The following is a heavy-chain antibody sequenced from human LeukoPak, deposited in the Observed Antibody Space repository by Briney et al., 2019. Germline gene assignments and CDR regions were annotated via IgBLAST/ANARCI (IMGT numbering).Heavy chain of an antibody. J-gene: IGHJ5*02. D-gene: IGHD6-19*01. CDR3: ARGGYSSGGSLGFGP. CDR1: GYTFTGYY. V-gene: IGHV1-2*02. Sequence: ASVRVSCKASGYTFTGYYMHWARQAPGQGLEWMGWINPNSGATNYAQRFQGRVTVTRDTSTSTAYMKLSRLTSDDTAVYYCARGGYSSGGSLGFGPWGQGTLVTVSS. CDR2: INPNSGAT.